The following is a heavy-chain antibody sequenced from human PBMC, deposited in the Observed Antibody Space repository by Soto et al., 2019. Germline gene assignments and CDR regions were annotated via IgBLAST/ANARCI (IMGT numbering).Heavy chain of an antibody. Sequence: VGSLRLSCAASGFTFSSYWMHWVRQAPGKGLVWVSRINSDGSSTSYADSVKGRFTISRDNAKNTLYLQMNSLRAEDTAVYYCARGADYYDSSGYRHAFDIWGQGTMVTVSS. D-gene: IGHD3-22*01. CDR1: GFTFSSYW. CDR3: ARGADYYDSSGYRHAFDI. CDR2: INSDGSST. J-gene: IGHJ3*02. V-gene: IGHV3-74*01.